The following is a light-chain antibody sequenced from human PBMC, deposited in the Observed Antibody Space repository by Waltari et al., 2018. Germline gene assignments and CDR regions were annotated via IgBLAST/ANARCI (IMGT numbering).Light chain of an antibody. CDR1: QSLVHSDGKTY. CDR3: VQGTNVRRT. CDR2: QVS. Sequence: DVVMTQSPLSLPVTPGQPASISCRSSQSLVHSDGKTYLNWLQQKPGQPPRRLIYQVSNRDSGVPDRVSGSGAWTGFPLKINRVATESVGVYFCVQGTNVRRTFGQGTKVEIK. J-gene: IGKJ1*01. V-gene: IGKV2-30*02.